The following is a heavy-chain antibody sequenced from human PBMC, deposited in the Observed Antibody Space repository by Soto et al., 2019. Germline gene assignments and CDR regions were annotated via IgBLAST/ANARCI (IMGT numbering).Heavy chain of an antibody. CDR2: IYKSGST. V-gene: IGHV4-30-4*08. D-gene: IGHD4-17*01. J-gene: IGHJ4*02. CDR3: ARQTTVTFPFEY. Sequence: SETLSLTCTVPGDSIRSGDHYWSWIRQTPGKGLEYIGYIYKSGSTYYNPSLKSRIAISVDTSKNQFSLKLSSVTAADTAVYYCARQTTVTFPFEYWGQGTLVTVSS. CDR1: GDSIRSGDHY.